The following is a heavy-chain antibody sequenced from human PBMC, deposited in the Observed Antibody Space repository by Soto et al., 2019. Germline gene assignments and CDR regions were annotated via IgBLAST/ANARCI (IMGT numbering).Heavy chain of an antibody. Sequence: SETLSLTCTVSGGSISSSSYYWGWIRQPPGKGLEWIGSIYYSGSTYYNPSLKSRVTISVDTSKNQFSLKLSSVTAADTAVYYCASLITMVRDPLFDYWGQGTLVTVSS. CDR2: IYYSGST. CDR1: GGSISSSSYY. D-gene: IGHD3-10*01. J-gene: IGHJ4*02. CDR3: ASLITMVRDPLFDY. V-gene: IGHV4-39*01.